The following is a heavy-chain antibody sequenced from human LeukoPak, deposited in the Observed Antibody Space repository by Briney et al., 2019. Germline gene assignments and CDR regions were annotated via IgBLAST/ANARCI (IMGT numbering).Heavy chain of an antibody. CDR2: IYYSGST. J-gene: IGHJ4*02. CDR3: AGARITAAALFDY. CDR1: GGSISSSNYY. D-gene: IGHD6-13*01. Sequence: SETLSLTCTVSGGSISSSNYYWGWIRQPPGKGLEWIGSIYYSGSTHYNPSLKSRVTISADTSKNQFSLKLSSVSAADTAVYYCAGARITAAALFDYWGQGTQVTVSS. V-gene: IGHV4-39*07.